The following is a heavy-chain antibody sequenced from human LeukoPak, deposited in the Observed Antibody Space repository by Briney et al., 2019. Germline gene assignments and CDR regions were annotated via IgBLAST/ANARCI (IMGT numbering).Heavy chain of an antibody. Sequence: SETLSLTCTVSGGSISSHYWSWIRQPPGKGLEWIGYIYYSGSTNYNPSLKSRVTISVDTSKNQFSLKLSSVTAADTAVYYCARGRTGGFGLDYWGQGTLVTVSS. D-gene: IGHD1-14*01. CDR1: GGSISSHY. CDR3: ARGRTGGFGLDY. CDR2: IYYSGST. V-gene: IGHV4-59*11. J-gene: IGHJ4*02.